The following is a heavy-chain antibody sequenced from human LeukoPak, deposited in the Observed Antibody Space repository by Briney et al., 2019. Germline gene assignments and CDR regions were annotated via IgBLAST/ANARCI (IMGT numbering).Heavy chain of an antibody. V-gene: IGHV1-2*02. CDR1: GYTFSDYY. D-gene: IGHD1-26*01. CDR3: AVGTRGSYSSIND. CDR2: INPNSGVT. J-gene: IGHJ4*02. Sequence: ASVKVSCKASGYTFSDYYIHLVRQAPGQRLKCVGWINPNSGVTDSAPNLHARVTITSDTSIATTYMELRTLTSEDTALYYLAVGTRGSYSSINDWGQGTLGTV.